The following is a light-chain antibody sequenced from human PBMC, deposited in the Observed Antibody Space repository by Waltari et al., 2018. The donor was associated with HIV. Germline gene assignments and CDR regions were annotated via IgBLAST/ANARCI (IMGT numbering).Light chain of an antibody. Sequence: QSALTQPASVSGSRGQSITIPSPGTSSDVGRYNFVSWYQQHPGKAPKLMIYEGSKRPSGVSNRFSGSKSGNTASLTISGLQTEDEADYYCCSYAGNREIFGGGTKLTVL. CDR3: CSYAGNREI. CDR1: SSDVGRYNF. CDR2: EGS. J-gene: IGLJ2*01. V-gene: IGLV2-23*01.